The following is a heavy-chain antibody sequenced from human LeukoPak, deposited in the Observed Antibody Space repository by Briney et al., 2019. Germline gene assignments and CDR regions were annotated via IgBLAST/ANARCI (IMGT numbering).Heavy chain of an antibody. Sequence: TGGSLRLSCAASGFTFDDYGMSWVRQAPGKGLEWVSGINWNGDSTDYADSVKGRFTISRDNARNSLYVQMNSLRAEDTALYYCARGPLTGSMLGDFDYWGQGTLVTVSS. CDR2: INWNGDST. V-gene: IGHV3-20*04. J-gene: IGHJ4*02. CDR3: ARGPLTGSMLGDFDY. CDR1: GFTFDDYG. D-gene: IGHD7-27*01.